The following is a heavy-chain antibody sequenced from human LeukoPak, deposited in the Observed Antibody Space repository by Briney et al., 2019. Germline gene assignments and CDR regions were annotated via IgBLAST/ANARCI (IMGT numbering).Heavy chain of an antibody. J-gene: IGHJ4*02. Sequence: GGSLRLSCAASGFTFRTYGMHWARQAPGKGLEWVAVISFDGTYRYYADSVKGRFTISRDNSENTLHLQMNSLRTEDTALYYCAKDWGREFASGSSYLDDWGLGTPVTVSS. D-gene: IGHD3-10*01. CDR2: ISFDGTYR. CDR1: GFTFRTYG. CDR3: AKDWGREFASGSSYLDD. V-gene: IGHV3-30*18.